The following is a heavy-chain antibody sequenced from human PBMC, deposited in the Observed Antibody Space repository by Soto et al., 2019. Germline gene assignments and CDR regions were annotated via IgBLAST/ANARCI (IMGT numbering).Heavy chain of an antibody. CDR1: GFTVSSNY. V-gene: IGHV3-66*01. Sequence: EVQLVESGGGLVQPGGSLRLSCAASGFTVSSNYMSWVRQAPGKGLEWVSVIYSGGSTYYADSVKGRFTISRDNSKNTLYLQMNSLRAEDTAVYYCARASSGYRSSLVLYYYYYMDVWGKGTTVTVSS. CDR3: ARASSGYRSSLVLYYYYYMDV. J-gene: IGHJ6*03. CDR2: IYSGGST. D-gene: IGHD6-13*01.